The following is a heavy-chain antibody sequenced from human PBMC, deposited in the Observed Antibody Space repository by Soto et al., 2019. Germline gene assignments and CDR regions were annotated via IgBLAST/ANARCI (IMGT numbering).Heavy chain of an antibody. CDR2: ISGSGGST. CDR1: GFTFSSYA. J-gene: IGHJ4*02. Sequence: GGSLRLSCAASGFTFSSYAMTWVRQAPGKGLEWVSAISGSGGSTYYADSVKGRFTISRDNSKNTLYLQMNSLRAEDTAIYYCAGGSWYPYYFDYWGQGTLVTVSS. CDR3: AGGSWYPYYFDY. D-gene: IGHD6-13*01. V-gene: IGHV3-23*01.